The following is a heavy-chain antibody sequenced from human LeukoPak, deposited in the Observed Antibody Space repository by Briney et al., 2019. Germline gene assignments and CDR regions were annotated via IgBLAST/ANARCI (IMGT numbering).Heavy chain of an antibody. CDR1: LYTFTGYY. CDR3: ARDGGAGDTGFDP. J-gene: IGHJ5*02. CDR2: INPNMGGT. D-gene: IGHD5-18*01. Sequence: ASVKVSPMASLYTFTGYYMHWVRQAPGQGLEWMGWINPNMGGTNYAQKFQGGDTMTRDTSLSTAYMELSRLRTDDTAVYYCARDGGAGDTGFDPWGQGTLVTVSS. V-gene: IGHV1-2*02.